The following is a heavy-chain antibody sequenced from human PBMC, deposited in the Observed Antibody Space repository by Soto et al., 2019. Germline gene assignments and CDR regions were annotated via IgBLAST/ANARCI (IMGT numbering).Heavy chain of an antibody. CDR3: AKDRSNSWTFDY. Sequence: GGSLRLSCAASGFTFRRDGMHWVRQAPGKGLEWVAVISYDGRNRYYADSVKGRFAISRDDSKNTLYLQMNNLRTEDTAVYYCAKDRSNSWTFDYWGLGTLVTVS. V-gene: IGHV3-30*18. J-gene: IGHJ4*02. D-gene: IGHD6-13*01. CDR2: ISYDGRNR. CDR1: GFTFRRDG.